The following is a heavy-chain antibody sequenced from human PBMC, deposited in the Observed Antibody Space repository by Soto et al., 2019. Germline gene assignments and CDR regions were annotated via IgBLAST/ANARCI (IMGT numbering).Heavy chain of an antibody. V-gene: IGHV4-34*01. D-gene: IGHD4-17*01. CDR2: INHSGST. J-gene: IGHJ4*02. Sequence: QVQLQQWGAGLLKPSETLSLTCAVYGGSFSGYYWSWLRQPPGKGLEWIGEINHSGSTNYNPSLRSRVTIAVYTSKNQFSLKLSSVTAADTDVYYCERRTVTLRGLDYWGQGTLVTVSS. CDR3: ERRTVTLRGLDY. CDR1: GGSFSGYY.